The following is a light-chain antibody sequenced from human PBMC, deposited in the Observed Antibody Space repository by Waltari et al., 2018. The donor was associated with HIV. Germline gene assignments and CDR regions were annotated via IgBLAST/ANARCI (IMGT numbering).Light chain of an antibody. J-gene: IGLJ2*01. V-gene: IGLV2-11*01. CDR1: SSDLGRHAY. Sequence: HSALSQPRPAPSYSAQSVFIPCPGTSSDLGRHAYGSWYQQRPGKAPKLMIYDVNKRSSGVPHRFSGSKSGNTASLTISGLQAEDEADYYCCSYAGTYTLVLFGGGTKLTVL. CDR3: CSYAGTYTLVL. CDR2: DVN.